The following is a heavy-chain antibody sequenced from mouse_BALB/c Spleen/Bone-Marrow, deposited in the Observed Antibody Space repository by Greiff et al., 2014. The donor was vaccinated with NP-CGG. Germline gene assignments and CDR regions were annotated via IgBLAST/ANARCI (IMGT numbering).Heavy chain of an antibody. V-gene: IGHV1-61*01. Sequence: VKLQESGAELVRPGASVKLSCKASGYSFTSYWMNWVKQRPGQGLEWIGMIHLSDSESRLNRKLKDKATLTVDKSSSTANMQLSSPTSEDSAVYYCTRYDLTTRAFAYWGQGTLVTVSA. CDR3: TRYDLTTRAFAY. D-gene: IGHD3-3*01. J-gene: IGHJ3*01. CDR2: IHLSDSES. CDR1: GYSFTSYW.